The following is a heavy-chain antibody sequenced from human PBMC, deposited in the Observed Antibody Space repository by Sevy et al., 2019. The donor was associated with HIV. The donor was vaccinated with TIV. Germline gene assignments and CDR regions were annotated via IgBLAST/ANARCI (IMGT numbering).Heavy chain of an antibody. J-gene: IGHJ4*02. D-gene: IGHD6-6*01. CDR2: ISSSSSYI. V-gene: IGHV3-21*01. CDR1: GFTFSSYS. CDR3: ARGDPRSSSTWYYFDY. Sequence: GGSLRLSCAASGFTFSSYSMNWVRQAPGKGLEWVSSISSSSSYIYYADSVKGRFTISRDKAKNSLYLQMNSLRAEDTAVYYCARGDPRSSSTWYYFDYWGQGTLVTVSS.